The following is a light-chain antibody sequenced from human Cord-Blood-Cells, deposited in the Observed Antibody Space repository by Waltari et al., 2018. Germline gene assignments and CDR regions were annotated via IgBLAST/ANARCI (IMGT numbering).Light chain of an antibody. J-gene: IGLJ1*01. CDR3: SSYTSSSTYV. Sequence: QSALTQHASVSGSPGQSITISCPGTSSDVGGYHYVSWYQQHPGQAPKLMIYDVSKRPSGVSNRFSGSKSGNTASLTISGLQAEDEADYYCSSYTSSSTYVFGTGTKVTVL. CDR2: DVS. CDR1: SSDVGGYHY. V-gene: IGLV2-14*01.